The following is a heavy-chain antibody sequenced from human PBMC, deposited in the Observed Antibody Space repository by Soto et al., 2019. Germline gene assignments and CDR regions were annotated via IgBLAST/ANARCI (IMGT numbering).Heavy chain of an antibody. CDR2: ISYDGSNK. J-gene: IGHJ6*02. V-gene: IGHV3-30*18. CDR3: AKDHDYDFWSGYKTQDYYGMDV. D-gene: IGHD3-3*01. Sequence: GGSLRLSCAASGFTFSSYGMHWVRQAPGKGLEWVAVISYDGSNKYYADSVKGRFTISRDNSKNTLYLQMNSLRAEDTAVYYCAKDHDYDFWSGYKTQDYYGMDVWGQGTTVTVSS. CDR1: GFTFSSYG.